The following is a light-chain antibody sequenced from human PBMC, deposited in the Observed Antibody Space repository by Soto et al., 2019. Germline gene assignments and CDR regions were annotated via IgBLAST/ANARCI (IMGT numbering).Light chain of an antibody. CDR3: QQSYDAQFT. Sequence: DIQLTQSPSSLSASVGDEVTITCRASQGISHYLTWYQQKPGRAPTLLIYGVPTLQSGVPSRFSGGGSGTDFTLTISNLQLEDFATYYCQQSYDAQFTFGGGTRVEIK. V-gene: IGKV1-39*01. CDR1: QGISHY. CDR2: GVP. J-gene: IGKJ4*01.